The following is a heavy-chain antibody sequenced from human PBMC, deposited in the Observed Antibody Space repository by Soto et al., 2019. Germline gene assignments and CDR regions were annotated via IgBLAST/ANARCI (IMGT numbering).Heavy chain of an antibody. D-gene: IGHD3-22*01. CDR1: GGSLSGYY. J-gene: IGHJ4*02. CDR2: INFGGST. CDR3: AREYYYDSSGYCLDY. V-gene: IGHV4-34*01. Sequence: SETLSLTCAVYGGSLSGYYWTWIRQPPGKGLEWIGEINFGGSTNYNPSLRSRVTISVDTSKNQFSLNLRSVTAADTAVYYCAREYYYDSSGYCLDYWGQGTLVTVSS.